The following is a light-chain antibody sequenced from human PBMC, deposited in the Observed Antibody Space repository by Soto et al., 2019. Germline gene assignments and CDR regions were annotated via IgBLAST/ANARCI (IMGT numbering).Light chain of an antibody. V-gene: IGLV2-14*01. J-gene: IGLJ1*01. Sequence: QSALTQPASVSGSPGQSITISCTGPSGDFGASTFVSWYQQHPGKAPTVVIYHVSDRPSGVSNRFSGSKSGNTASLTISGLQAEDEANYYCSTYMTSTASYVFGPGTKLTVL. CDR2: HVS. CDR3: STYMTSTASYV. CDR1: SGDFGASTF.